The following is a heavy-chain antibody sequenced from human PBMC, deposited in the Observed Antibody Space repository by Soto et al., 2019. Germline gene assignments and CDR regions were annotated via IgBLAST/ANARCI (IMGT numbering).Heavy chain of an antibody. CDR1: GFTFSGSA. V-gene: IGHV3-73*01. CDR2: IRSKAYSYAT. Sequence: EVQLVESGGGLVQPGGSLKLSCAASGFTFSGSAMHWVRQASGKGLEWVGRIRSKAYSYATAYAASMKGRFTISRDDSKNTEYLQMNGLKAEDTAIYYCTSAYKRTSVTTGDLDYWGQGTLVTVSS. D-gene: IGHD4-17*01. J-gene: IGHJ4*02. CDR3: TSAYKRTSVTTGDLDY.